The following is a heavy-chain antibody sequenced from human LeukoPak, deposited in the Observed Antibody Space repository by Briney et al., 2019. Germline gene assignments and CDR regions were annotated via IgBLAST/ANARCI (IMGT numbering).Heavy chain of an antibody. V-gene: IGHV3-74*01. CDR1: GFTFSSYW. Sequence: GGSLRLSCAASGFTFSSYWMHWVRQAPGKGLVWVSRIKSDGSITTYADSVKGRFTISRDNAKNSLYLQMNSLRAEDTAVYYCASRGYCSSTSCYKGFYYYYYYYMDVWGKGTTVTVSS. CDR3: ASRGYCSSTSCYKGFYYYYYYYMDV. D-gene: IGHD2-2*02. CDR2: IKSDGSIT. J-gene: IGHJ6*03.